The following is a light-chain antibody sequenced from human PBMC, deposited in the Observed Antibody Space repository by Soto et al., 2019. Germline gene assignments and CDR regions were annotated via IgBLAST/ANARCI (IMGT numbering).Light chain of an antibody. J-gene: IGLJ2*01. CDR1: SSDVGGYNY. Sequence: QSVLTQPPSASGSPGQSVTISCTGTSSDVGGYNYVSWYQQHPGKAPKLMIYEVSERPSGVPDRCSGSKSGNTASLTVSGLQAEDEADYCCSSYAGSNNVVFGGGTKLTVL. V-gene: IGLV2-8*01. CDR3: SSYAGSNNVV. CDR2: EVS.